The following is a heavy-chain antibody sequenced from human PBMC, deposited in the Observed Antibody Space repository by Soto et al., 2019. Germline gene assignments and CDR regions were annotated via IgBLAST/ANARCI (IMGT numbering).Heavy chain of an antibody. CDR3: AKDDSWKPFDH. Sequence: GGSLRLSCAASGFTFSNYAMSWVRQAPGKGLEWVSTMSPGGGSTYYADSVKGRFTISRDTSNNTLYLQMNSLRAEDTAVYCCAKDDSWKPFDHWGQGSLVTVSS. CDR1: GFTFSNYA. D-gene: IGHD1-1*01. J-gene: IGHJ4*02. CDR2: MSPGGGST. V-gene: IGHV3-23*01.